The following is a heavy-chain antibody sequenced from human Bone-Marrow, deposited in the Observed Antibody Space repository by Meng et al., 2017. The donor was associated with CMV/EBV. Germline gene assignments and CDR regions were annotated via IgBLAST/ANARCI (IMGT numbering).Heavy chain of an antibody. D-gene: IGHD5-12*01. J-gene: IGHJ6*02. CDR1: GFTFSSYS. Sequence: GESLKISCAASGFTFSSYSMNWVRQAPGKGLEWVSSISSSSSYIYYADSVKGRFTISRDNSKNTLYLQMNSLRAEDTAVYYCAKDPGGWVIYYYYYGMDVWGQGTTVTVSS. V-gene: IGHV3-21*04. CDR2: ISSSSSYI. CDR3: AKDPGGWVIYYYYYGMDV.